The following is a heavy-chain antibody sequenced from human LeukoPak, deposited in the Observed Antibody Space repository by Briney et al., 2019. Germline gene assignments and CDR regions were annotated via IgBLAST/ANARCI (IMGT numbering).Heavy chain of an antibody. Sequence: GGSLRLSCVGSGFTFSSYWMSWVRQAPGKGLEWVSYISSSGSTIYYADSVKGRFTISRDNAKNSLYLQMNSLRAEDTAVYYCASIAADPYFDYWGQGTLVTVSS. CDR3: ASIAADPYFDY. CDR1: GFTFSSYW. CDR2: ISSSGSTI. D-gene: IGHD6-13*01. V-gene: IGHV3-48*03. J-gene: IGHJ4*02.